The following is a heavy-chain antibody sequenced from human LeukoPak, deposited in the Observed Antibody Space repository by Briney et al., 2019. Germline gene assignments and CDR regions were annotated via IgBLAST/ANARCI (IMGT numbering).Heavy chain of an antibody. CDR3: ARGYNSGWYCDY. Sequence: PSQTLSLTCTVSGGSISSGGDYWSWIRQHPGKGLEWIGYIYYSGSTYYNPSLKSRVTISVDTSKNQFSLKLSSVTAADTAVYYCARGYNSGWYCDYWGQGTLVTVSS. CDR1: GGSISSGGDY. D-gene: IGHD6-19*01. J-gene: IGHJ4*02. V-gene: IGHV4-31*03. CDR2: IYYSGST.